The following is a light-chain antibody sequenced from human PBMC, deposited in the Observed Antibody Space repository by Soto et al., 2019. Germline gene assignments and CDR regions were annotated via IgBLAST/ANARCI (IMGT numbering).Light chain of an antibody. J-gene: IGLJ1*01. CDR1: SSDVGGYNY. V-gene: IGLV2-11*01. CDR3: CSYAGRYTYV. CDR2: DVS. Sequence: QSALTQPGPVSGSPGQSVTISCTGASSDVGGYNYVSWYQQHPGKAPKLMIYDVSKRPSGVPDRFSGSKSGNTASLTISGLQTEDEADYYCCSYAGRYTYVFGTGTKVTVL.